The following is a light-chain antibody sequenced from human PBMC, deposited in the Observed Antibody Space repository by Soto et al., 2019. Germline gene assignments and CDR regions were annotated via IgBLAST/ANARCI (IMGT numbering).Light chain of an antibody. J-gene: IGLJ1*01. V-gene: IGLV2-14*03. Sequence: ALTQPASVSGSPGQSIAISCTGTSCDVGSYNSVSWYQQYPGKAPKLMIHDVNNRPSGISDRFSGSKSGNTASLTISGLQAEDVADYYCSSFTSSTSYVFGTGTKVTV. CDR2: DVN. CDR3: SSFTSSTSYV. CDR1: SCDVGSYNS.